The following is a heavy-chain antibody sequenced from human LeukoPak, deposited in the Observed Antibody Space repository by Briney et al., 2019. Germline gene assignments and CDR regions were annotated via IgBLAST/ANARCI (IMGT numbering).Heavy chain of an antibody. Sequence: GGSLRLSCAASGFTFSSYEMNWVRQAPGKGLEWVSYISSSGSTIYYADSVKGRFTISRDNAKNSLYLQMNSLRAEDTAVYYCARDGANYGSGSYWESYYYGMDVWGQGTTVTVSS. J-gene: IGHJ6*02. CDR1: GFTFSSYE. CDR2: ISSSGSTI. D-gene: IGHD3-10*01. V-gene: IGHV3-48*03. CDR3: ARDGANYGSGSYWESYYYGMDV.